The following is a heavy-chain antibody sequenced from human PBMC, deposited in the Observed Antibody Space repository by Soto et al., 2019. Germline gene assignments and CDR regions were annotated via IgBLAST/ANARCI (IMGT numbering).Heavy chain of an antibody. CDR2: IWYDGSNK. V-gene: IGHV3-33*01. J-gene: IGHJ4*02. CDR3: ARDSGCGWLDY. CDR1: GFPFSSYG. Sequence: PGGSLRLSCAASGFPFSSYGMHVVRQAPGKGLEWVAFIWYDGSNKYYADSVKGRFTISRDNSKNTLYLQMNSLRAEDTAVYYCARDSGCGWLDYWGQGTLVTVSS. D-gene: IGHD6-19*01.